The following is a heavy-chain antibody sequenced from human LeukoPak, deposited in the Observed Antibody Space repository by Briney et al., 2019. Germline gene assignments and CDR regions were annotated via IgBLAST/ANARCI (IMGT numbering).Heavy chain of an antibody. CDR1: GGTFSSYA. V-gene: IGHV1-69*13. CDR3: ARDLEALNRFDP. D-gene: IGHD3-3*01. CDR2: IIPIFCTA. Sequence: SVKVSCKASGGTFSSYAISWVRQAPGQGLEWTGGIIPIFCTANYAQKFQRRVTSTADESTSTAHIDLGTVLCEDRGVDYGARDLEALNRFDPWGQGTLVTVSS. J-gene: IGHJ5*02.